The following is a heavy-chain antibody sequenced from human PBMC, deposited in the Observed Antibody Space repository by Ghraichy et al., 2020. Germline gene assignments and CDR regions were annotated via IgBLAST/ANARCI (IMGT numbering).Heavy chain of an antibody. CDR1: GFTYSSYA. CDR3: VKDYGDGNPLDY. J-gene: IGHJ4*02. Sequence: GGSLRLSCAASGFTYSSYAMSWVRQAPGKGLEWVSGINENGGSTHYADSVKGRFTISRDNSKKTLNLQMNSLRAEDTAVYYCVKDYGDGNPLDYWRQGTLVTVSS. D-gene: IGHD4/OR15-4a*01. CDR2: INENGGST. V-gene: IGHV3-23*01.